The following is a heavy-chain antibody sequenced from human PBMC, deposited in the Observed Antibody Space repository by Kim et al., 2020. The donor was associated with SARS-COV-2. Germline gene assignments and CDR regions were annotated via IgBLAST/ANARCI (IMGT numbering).Heavy chain of an antibody. J-gene: IGHJ4*02. Sequence: GGSLRLSCAASGFTFSGYGMSWVRQAPGKGLEWVSAVSDTGADRNYANSVKGLFTISRDNSKNTLYLQMNSLRDEDTAVYYCAKRLGPTTPNFDYWGQGTLVTVSS. D-gene: IGHD1-26*01. CDR2: VSDTGADR. V-gene: IGHV3-23*01. CDR1: GFTFSGYG. CDR3: AKRLGPTTPNFDY.